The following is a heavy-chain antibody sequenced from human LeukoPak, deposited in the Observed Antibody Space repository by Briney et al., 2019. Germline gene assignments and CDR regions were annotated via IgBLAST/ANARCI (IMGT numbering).Heavy chain of an antibody. CDR2: IYSGGTT. V-gene: IGHV3-53*01. J-gene: IGHJ4*02. D-gene: IGHD4-17*01. Sequence: GGSLRLSCAASDFTVSRNYMSWVRQAPGKGLEWVSVIYSGGTTKYADSVKGRFTISRDNSKNTLYLQMNSLRVEDTALYYCASRSGGDYPYFDYWGQGTLVTVSS. CDR1: DFTVSRNY. CDR3: ASRSGGDYPYFDY.